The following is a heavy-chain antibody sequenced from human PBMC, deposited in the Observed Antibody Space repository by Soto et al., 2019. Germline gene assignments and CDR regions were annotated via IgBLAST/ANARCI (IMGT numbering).Heavy chain of an antibody. D-gene: IGHD3-10*01. J-gene: IGHJ6*02. CDR3: AVGVMVRGATTYYYYGMDV. CDR2: IYTSGST. V-gene: IGHV4-4*07. Sequence: PSETLSLTCTASGGSISSYYWSWIRQPAGKGLEWIGRIYTSGSTNYNPSLKSRVTMSVDTSKNQFSLKLSSVTAADTAVYYCAVGVMVRGATTYYYYGMDVWGQGTTVTVSS. CDR1: GGSISSYY.